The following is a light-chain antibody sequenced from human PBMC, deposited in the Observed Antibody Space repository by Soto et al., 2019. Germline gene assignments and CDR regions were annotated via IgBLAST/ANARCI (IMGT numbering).Light chain of an antibody. V-gene: IGKV3-15*01. CDR2: GAS. CDR1: QSVNNN. CDR3: QQYSNGPPMYT. Sequence: EIVMTQSPATLSVSPGERATLSCRASQSVNNNLAWYQQKPGQAPRLLIYGASTRATGISARFSGSGSGTEFTLTISSLQSEDFAVYFCQQYSNGPPMYTFGQGTKLEIK. J-gene: IGKJ2*01.